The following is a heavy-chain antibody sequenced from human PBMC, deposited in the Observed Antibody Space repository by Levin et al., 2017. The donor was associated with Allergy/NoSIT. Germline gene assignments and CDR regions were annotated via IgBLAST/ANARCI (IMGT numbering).Heavy chain of an antibody. CDR1: GFTFSDYS. CDR3: ARSGSPDY. D-gene: IGHD3-22*01. J-gene: IGHJ4*02. V-gene: IGHV3-21*01. CDR2: ISPNSNYI. Sequence: PVGSLRLSCAASGFTFSDYSMNWVRQAPGKGLEWVSSISPNSNYIYYADSLKGRFTISRDNAKSSVFLQMNSLRAEDTALYYCARSGSPDYWGQGTLVTVSS.